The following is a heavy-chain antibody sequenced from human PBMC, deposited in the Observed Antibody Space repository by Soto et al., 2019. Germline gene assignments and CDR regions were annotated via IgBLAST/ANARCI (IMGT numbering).Heavy chain of an antibody. CDR3: ARDAISMVRGTNNWFDP. J-gene: IGHJ5*02. V-gene: IGHV3-23*01. Sequence: GGSLRLSCAASRFTFSNHAMHWVRQAPGGGLEWVSAISGNGIATYYADSVKGRFTISRDNSKNTLYLQMNRLRADDTAVYYCARDAISMVRGTNNWFDPWGQGTLVTVSS. CDR1: RFTFSNHA. CDR2: ISGNGIAT. D-gene: IGHD3-10*01.